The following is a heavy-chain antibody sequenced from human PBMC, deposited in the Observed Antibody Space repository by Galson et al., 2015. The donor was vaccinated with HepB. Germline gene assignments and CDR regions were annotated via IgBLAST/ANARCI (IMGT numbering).Heavy chain of an antibody. V-gene: IGHV3-21*01. CDR3: ARSVVGAPFKY. Sequence: SLRLSCAASGFAFINYTMNWVRQAPGKGLEWVSSIGRTGNYIFYADSVKGRFTVSRDNAKNSLYLQMNSLRDEDAAVYYCARSVVGAPFKYWGQGTLVTVSS. CDR2: IGRTGNYI. J-gene: IGHJ4*02. CDR1: GFAFINYT. D-gene: IGHD1-26*01.